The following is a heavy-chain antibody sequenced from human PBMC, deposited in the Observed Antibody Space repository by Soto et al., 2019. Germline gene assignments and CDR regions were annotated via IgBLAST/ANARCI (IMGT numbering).Heavy chain of an antibody. D-gene: IGHD3-22*01. CDR1: GFTVSSKY. Sequence: GSVRLSCAASGFTVSSKYMSWVRQAPGKGLEWVSVIYSGGSTYYADSVKGRFTISRDNSKNTLYLQMNSLRAEDTAVYYCARQRITMTKNGYFDYWGQGTLVTVSS. CDR3: ARQRITMTKNGYFDY. CDR2: IYSGGST. V-gene: IGHV3-53*01. J-gene: IGHJ4*02.